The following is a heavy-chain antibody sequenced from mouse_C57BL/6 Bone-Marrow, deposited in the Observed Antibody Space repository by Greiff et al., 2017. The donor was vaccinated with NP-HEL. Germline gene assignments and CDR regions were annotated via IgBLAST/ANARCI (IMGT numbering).Heavy chain of an antibody. V-gene: IGHV1-80*01. Sequence: QVHVKQSGAELVKPGASVKISCKASGYAFSSYWMNWVKQRPGKGLEWIGQIYPGDGDTNYNGKFKGKATLTADKSSSTAYMQLSSLTSEDSAVYFCARRGYYWYFDVWGTGTTVTVSA. CDR1: GYAFSSYW. J-gene: IGHJ1*03. CDR2: IYPGDGDT. D-gene: IGHD2-2*01. CDR3: ARRGYYWYFDV.